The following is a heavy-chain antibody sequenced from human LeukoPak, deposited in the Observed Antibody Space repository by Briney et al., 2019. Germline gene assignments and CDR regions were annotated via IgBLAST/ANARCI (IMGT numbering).Heavy chain of an antibody. D-gene: IGHD5-18*01. J-gene: IGHJ4*02. CDR2: IYYGGST. Sequence: GSLRLSCAASGFTFSSYSMNWIRQPPGKGLEWIGSIYYGGSTYYNPSLESRVTISVDTSKNQFSLKLSSVTAADTAMYYCARLRGYSYGYSVWYFDYWGQGTLVTVSS. CDR3: ARLRGYSYGYSVWYFDY. CDR1: GFTFSSYS. V-gene: IGHV4-59*12.